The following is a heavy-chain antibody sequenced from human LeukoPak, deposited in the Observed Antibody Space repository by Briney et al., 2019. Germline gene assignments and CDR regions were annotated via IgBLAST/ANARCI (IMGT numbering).Heavy chain of an antibody. D-gene: IGHD6-13*01. J-gene: IGHJ4*02. Sequence: ASERVSCKASGYTYSSYGISWVRQATGQWLDWMGWISANNGNTNYAQKLQGRVTMTRDTSISTAYMELSRLRSDDTAVYYCARDGGIAAVGTVGYWGQGTLVTVSS. CDR2: ISANNGNT. CDR1: GYTYSSYG. CDR3: ARDGGIAAVGTVGY. V-gene: IGHV1-18*01.